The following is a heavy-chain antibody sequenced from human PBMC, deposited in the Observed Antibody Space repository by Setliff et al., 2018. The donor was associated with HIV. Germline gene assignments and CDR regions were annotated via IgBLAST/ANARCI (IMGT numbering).Heavy chain of an antibody. D-gene: IGHD3-16*01. V-gene: IGHV3-7*03. CDR3: ARWPREVAEMGGAFDS. CDR2: IRQDGDVK. J-gene: IGHJ3*02. Sequence: GGSLRLSCAASGFTFSAYWMSWVRQAPGKGLEWVANIRQDGDVKYYVDSLKGRFSISRDNAKNSLYLQMNSLRAEDTAVYYCARWPREVAEMGGAFDSWGQGTMVTVSS. CDR1: GFTFSAYW.